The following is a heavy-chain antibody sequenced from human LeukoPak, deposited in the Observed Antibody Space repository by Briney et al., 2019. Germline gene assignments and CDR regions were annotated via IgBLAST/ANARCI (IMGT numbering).Heavy chain of an antibody. J-gene: IGHJ4*02. CDR1: GFTFSSHW. V-gene: IGHV3-7*05. Sequence: QPGASLRLSCAASGFTFSSHWMTWVRQAPGKGLEWVANINQGGSEEYYVDSLMGRFSISRDNAKKSLYLQMNSLRADDTAVYYCARDATPDGVILDYWGQGALVTVSS. CDR2: INQGGSEE. D-gene: IGHD2-8*02. CDR3: ARDATPDGVILDY.